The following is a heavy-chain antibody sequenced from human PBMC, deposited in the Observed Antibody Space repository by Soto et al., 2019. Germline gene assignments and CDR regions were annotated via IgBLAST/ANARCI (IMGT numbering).Heavy chain of an antibody. CDR1: GDSVNTTRYY. CDR3: ARLSEDSGTESFDY. Sequence: SETLSLTCSVSGDSVNTTRYYWGWMRPSPGKGLEWIGSMFFSGTTFYNPSLRRRVTISVDTSKNQFSLILNAVTAADTAVYYCARLSEDSGTESFDYWGQGTLVTVSS. D-gene: IGHD5-12*01. V-gene: IGHV4-39*01. J-gene: IGHJ4*02. CDR2: MFFSGTT.